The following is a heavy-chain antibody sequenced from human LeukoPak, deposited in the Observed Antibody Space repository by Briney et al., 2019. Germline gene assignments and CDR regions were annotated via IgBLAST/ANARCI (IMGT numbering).Heavy chain of an antibody. CDR2: IYYSGST. D-gene: IGHD6-13*01. CDR1: GGSISSYY. CDR3: ARYIAAAGHYYYYGMDV. Sequence: SETLSLTSTVSGGSISSYYWSWIRQPPGKGLEWIGYIYYSGSTNYNPSLKSRVTISVDTSKNQFSLKLSSVTAADTAVYYCARYIAAAGHYYYYGMDVWGQGTTVTVSS. V-gene: IGHV4-59*01. J-gene: IGHJ6*02.